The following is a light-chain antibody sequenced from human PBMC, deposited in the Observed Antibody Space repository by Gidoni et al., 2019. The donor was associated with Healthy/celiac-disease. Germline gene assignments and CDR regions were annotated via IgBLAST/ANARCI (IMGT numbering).Light chain of an antibody. V-gene: IGKV1-39*01. J-gene: IGKJ3*01. Sequence: DIQMTQSPSSLSASVGDRVTITCRASQSISSYLNWYQQKPGKAPKLLIYAASSLQSGVPSRFSGSGSGTDFTLTSSRLQPEDFATYYCEQSDSTLGLTCGPGTKVDI. CDR2: AAS. CDR3: EQSDSTLGLT. CDR1: QSISSY.